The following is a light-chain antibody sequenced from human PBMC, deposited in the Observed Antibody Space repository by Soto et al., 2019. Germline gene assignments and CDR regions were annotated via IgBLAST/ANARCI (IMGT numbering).Light chain of an antibody. Sequence: QSVLTQPPSASGSPGQSVTISCTGTSSDVGGYNFVSWYQQRPGKAPKLIIYEVTQRPSGVPDRFSGSKSGNTASLAVSGLQGEDEADYYCSSYAGTNIVIFGGGTKVTVL. V-gene: IGLV2-8*01. J-gene: IGLJ2*01. CDR2: EVT. CDR3: SSYAGTNIVI. CDR1: SSDVGGYNF.